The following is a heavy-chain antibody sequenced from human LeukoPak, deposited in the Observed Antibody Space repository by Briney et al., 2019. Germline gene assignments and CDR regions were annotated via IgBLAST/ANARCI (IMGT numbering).Heavy chain of an antibody. CDR1: RGSISSGSYY. D-gene: IGHD1-1*01. CDR3: ARRGTDYYYMDV. V-gene: IGHV4-61*02. CDR2: IYISGDT. Sequence: SETLSLTCTVSRGSISSGSYYWSWIRQPAGKGLEWIGRIYISGDTNYNPSLKSRVTISVDTSKNQFSLKLSSVTAADTAVYYCARRGTDYYYMDVWGKGTTVTVSS. J-gene: IGHJ6*03.